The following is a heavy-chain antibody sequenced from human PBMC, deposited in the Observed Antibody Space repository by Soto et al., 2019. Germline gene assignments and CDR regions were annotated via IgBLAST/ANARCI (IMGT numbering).Heavy chain of an antibody. CDR2: IWYDGSNK. Sequence: QVQLVESGGGVVQPGRSLRLSCAASGFTFSSYGMHWVRQAPGKGLEWVAVIWYDGSNKNYADSVKGRFTISRDNSKNTLYLQMNSLRAEDTAVYYCAREGGGDYVLDYWGQETLVTVSS. J-gene: IGHJ4*02. V-gene: IGHV3-33*01. D-gene: IGHD4-17*01. CDR1: GFTFSSYG. CDR3: AREGGGDYVLDY.